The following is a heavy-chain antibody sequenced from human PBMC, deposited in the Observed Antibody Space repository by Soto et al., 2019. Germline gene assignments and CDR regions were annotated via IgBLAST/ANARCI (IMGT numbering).Heavy chain of an antibody. J-gene: IGHJ4*02. CDR3: VRDFMTKAGIQ. CDR2: ISGDGGRT. V-gene: IGHV3-74*01. D-gene: IGHD6-19*01. Sequence: EVQLVESGGDLVQPGGSLRLSCAASAFTFSDYYMHWVRQGPGKGPVWVSAISGDGGRTYYAGSVRGRFTISRDNAKSTVYLQMNGLTADDTAVYYCVRDFMTKAGIQWGQGTLVTVSS. CDR1: AFTFSDYY.